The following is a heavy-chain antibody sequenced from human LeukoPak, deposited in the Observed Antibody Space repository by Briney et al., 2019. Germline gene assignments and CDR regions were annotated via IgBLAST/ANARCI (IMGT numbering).Heavy chain of an antibody. Sequence: GGSLRLSCVASGFTFSNYAMGWVRQAPGKGLEWVSVVSGSGETTYYADSVKGRFTISRDNSKNTLYLQMNSLRAEDTAVYYCAKDMVDWNRGALHIWGQGTMVTVSS. D-gene: IGHD1-1*01. J-gene: IGHJ3*02. V-gene: IGHV3-23*01. CDR1: GFTFSNYA. CDR2: VSGSGETT. CDR3: AKDMVDWNRGALHI.